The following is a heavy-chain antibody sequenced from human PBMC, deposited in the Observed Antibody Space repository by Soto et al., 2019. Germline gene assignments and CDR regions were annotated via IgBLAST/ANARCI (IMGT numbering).Heavy chain of an antibody. CDR2: ISHHATTI. J-gene: IGHJ4*02. D-gene: IGHD3-10*01. CDR3: ASDPYYYASGY. CDR1: GFTFSDNY. V-gene: IGHV3-11*01. Sequence: QVQLVESGGGLVKPGGSLRLSCAASGFTFSDNYMTWIRQAPGKGLEWVSKISHHATTIYYADSVKGRFTVSRDNAKNSLYLQMDNLRAEDTAVYYCASDPYYYASGYWGQGTLVTVSS.